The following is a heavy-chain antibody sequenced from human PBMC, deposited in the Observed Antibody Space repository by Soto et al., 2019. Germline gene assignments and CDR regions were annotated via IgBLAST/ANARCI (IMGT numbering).Heavy chain of an antibody. V-gene: IGHV3-23*01. CDR3: AKATATSGGAFEI. D-gene: IGHD1-1*01. J-gene: IGHJ3*02. CDR1: GFICSSYD. CDR2: ILVGGST. Sequence: GSLRLSCAVSGFICSSYDMSWVRQAPGNGLDWVSTILVGGSTHYEDSVKGRFTISRDTSKNTVYLQMNSLTAGDTAMYYCAKATATSGGAFEIYGLGTLFTVSS.